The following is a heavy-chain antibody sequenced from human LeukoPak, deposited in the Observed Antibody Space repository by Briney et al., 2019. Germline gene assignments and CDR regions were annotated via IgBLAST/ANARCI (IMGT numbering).Heavy chain of an antibody. CDR3: ARHGLWFGESAGPWFDP. J-gene: IGHJ5*02. D-gene: IGHD3-10*01. CDR2: IYYSGST. Sequence: PSETLSLPCTVSGGSISSYYWSWIRQPPGKGLEWIGYIYYSGSTNYNPSLKSRVTISVDTSKNQFSLKLSSVTAADTAVYYCARHGLWFGESAGPWFDPWGQGTLVTVSS. CDR1: GGSISSYY. V-gene: IGHV4-59*08.